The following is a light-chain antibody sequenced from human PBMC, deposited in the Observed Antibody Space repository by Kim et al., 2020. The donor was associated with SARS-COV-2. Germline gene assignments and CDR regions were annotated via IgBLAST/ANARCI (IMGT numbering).Light chain of an antibody. Sequence: SSELTQDPAVSVALGQTVRITCQGDSLRSFYASWYQQRPGQAPVLVIYGKDDRPSGIPDRSSGSSSGNTASLTITGAQAEDEADYYCNSRDGSSDHWVFG. CDR1: SLRSFY. CDR3: NSRDGSSDHWV. V-gene: IGLV3-19*01. J-gene: IGLJ3*02. CDR2: GKD.